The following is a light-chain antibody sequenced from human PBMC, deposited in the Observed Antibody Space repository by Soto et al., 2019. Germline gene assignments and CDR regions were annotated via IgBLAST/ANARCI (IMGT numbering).Light chain of an antibody. J-gene: IGLJ1*01. CDR3: CSYAGIYSYV. CDR2: DIT. CDR1: SSDVGRFEY. V-gene: IGLV2-11*01. Sequence: QSALAQPRSVSGSPGQPVTISCTGTSSDVGRFEYVSWYQQHPGEAPKVVVYDITKRPSGVPDRFSGSKSGNTASLTISGLQAEDEADYYCCSYAGIYSYVFGTGTKV.